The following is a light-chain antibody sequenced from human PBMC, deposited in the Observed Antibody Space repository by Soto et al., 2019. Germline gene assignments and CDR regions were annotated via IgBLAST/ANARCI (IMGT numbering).Light chain of an antibody. J-gene: IGLJ3*02. V-gene: IGLV2-11*01. CDR3: CSYAGNYPK. Sequence: QSALTQPRSVSGSPGQSVTISCTGSSSDVGAYNFVSWYQRYPAKAPKLMIYDVNKRPSGVHDRFSGSKSGYTASLTISGLKAEDEADYYCCSYAGNYPKFGGGTKVTVL. CDR1: SSDVGAYNF. CDR2: DVN.